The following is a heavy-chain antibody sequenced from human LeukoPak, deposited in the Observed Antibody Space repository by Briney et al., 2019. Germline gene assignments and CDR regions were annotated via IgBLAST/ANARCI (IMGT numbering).Heavy chain of an antibody. CDR1: GFTFSSYA. D-gene: IGHD3-10*01. Sequence: GGSLRLSCAASGFTFSSYAMSWVRQAPEKGLEWVSAISGSGGSTYYADSVKGRFTISRDNSKNTLYLQMNSLRAEDTAVYYCAKDKVRGVIPYYFDYWGQGTLVTVSS. CDR3: AKDKVRGVIPYYFDY. CDR2: ISGSGGST. J-gene: IGHJ4*02. V-gene: IGHV3-23*01.